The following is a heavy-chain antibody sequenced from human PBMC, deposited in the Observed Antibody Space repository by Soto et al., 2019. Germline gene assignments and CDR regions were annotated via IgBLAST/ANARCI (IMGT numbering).Heavy chain of an antibody. V-gene: IGHV1-18*01. Sequence: GSVKVSCKASGYSLTSYGISWVRQAPGQGLEWMGWISGHDGNTKYTQKLQGRVTVTTDTSTSTAYMDLRSLSSVTAADTAVYYCARGSYQRFGDNWGQGTLVTVSS. D-gene: IGHD3-10*01. CDR2: ISGHDGNT. CDR3: ARGSYQRFGDN. CDR1: GYSLTSYG. J-gene: IGHJ4*02.